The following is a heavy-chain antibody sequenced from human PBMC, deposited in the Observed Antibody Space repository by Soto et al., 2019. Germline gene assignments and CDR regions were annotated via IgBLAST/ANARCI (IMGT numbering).Heavy chain of an antibody. Sequence: GASVKVSCKASGYTFTSYGISWVRQAPGQGLEWMGWISAYNGNTNYAQKLQGRVTMTTDTSTSAAYMELRSLRSDDTAVYYCARGYDFWSGGDAFDIWGQGTMVTVSS. CDR2: ISAYNGNT. CDR1: GYTFTSYG. J-gene: IGHJ3*02. D-gene: IGHD3-3*01. CDR3: ARGYDFWSGGDAFDI. V-gene: IGHV1-18*01.